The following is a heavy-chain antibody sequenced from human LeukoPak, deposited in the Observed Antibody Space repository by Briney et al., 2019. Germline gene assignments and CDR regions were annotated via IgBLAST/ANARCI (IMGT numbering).Heavy chain of an antibody. D-gene: IGHD5-18*01. J-gene: IGHJ4*02. V-gene: IGHV3-23*01. CDR2: ISGSGGST. Sequence: PGGSLRLSCAASGFTFSSYAMGWVRQAPGKGLEWVSAISGSGGSTYYADSVKGRFTISRDNSKNTLYLQMNSLRAEDTAVYYCAKGLSYSPLYYFDYWGQGTLVTVSS. CDR1: GFTFSSYA. CDR3: AKGLSYSPLYYFDY.